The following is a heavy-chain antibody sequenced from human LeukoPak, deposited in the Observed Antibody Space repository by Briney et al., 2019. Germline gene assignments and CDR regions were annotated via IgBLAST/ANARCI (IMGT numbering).Heavy chain of an antibody. Sequence: ASVNVSFKASDYTFNTYGISWVRQAPGQGLEWMGWISTYNGDTNFAQKFQGKFTMTTDTSTSTAYMEPRSLRSDDTAVFYCARDWIWYIDYNCFDHWGQGTLVTVSS. CDR1: DYTFNTYG. CDR2: ISTYNGDT. CDR3: ARDWIWYIDYNCFDH. V-gene: IGHV1-18*01. D-gene: IGHD2-2*03. J-gene: IGHJ4*02.